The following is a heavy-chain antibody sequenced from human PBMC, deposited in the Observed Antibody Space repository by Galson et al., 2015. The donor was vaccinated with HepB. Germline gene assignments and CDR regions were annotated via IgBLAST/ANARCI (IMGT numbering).Heavy chain of an antibody. CDR2: IYYSGST. V-gene: IGHV4-61*01. J-gene: IGHJ6*02. CDR1: GGSVSSGSYY. CDR3: ARDRGFYGMNV. D-gene: IGHD3-10*01. Sequence: SETLSLTCTVSGGSVSSGSYYWSWIRQPPGKGLEWIGYIYYSGSTNYNPSLKSRVTISVDTSKNQFSLKLSSVTAADTAVYYCARDRGFYGMNVWGQGTTVTVSS.